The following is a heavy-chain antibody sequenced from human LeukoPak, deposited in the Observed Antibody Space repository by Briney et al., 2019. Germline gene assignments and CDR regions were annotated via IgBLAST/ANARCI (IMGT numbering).Heavy chain of an antibody. D-gene: IGHD3-22*01. CDR1: GFTFSSYA. CDR2: IIPIFGTA. CDR3: ARGRELYYDFDY. Sequence: PGGSLRLSCAASGFTFSSYAISWVRQAPGQGLEWMGGIIPIFGTANYAQKFQGRVTITTDESTSTAYMELSSLGSEDTAVYYCARGRELYYDFDYWGQGTLVTVSS. V-gene: IGHV1-69*05. J-gene: IGHJ4*02.